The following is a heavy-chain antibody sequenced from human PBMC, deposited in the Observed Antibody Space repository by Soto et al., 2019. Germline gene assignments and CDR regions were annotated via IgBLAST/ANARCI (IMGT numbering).Heavy chain of an antibody. CDR1: GYTFTSYA. Sequence: QVQLVQSGAEVKKPGASVKVSCKASGYTFTSYAMHWVRQAPGQRLEWMGWINAGNGNTKYSQKFQGRVTITRDTSASTAYMELSSLRSEDTAVYYCARGLVRGVLYYYYYYMDVWGKGTTVTVSS. J-gene: IGHJ6*03. CDR2: INAGNGNT. V-gene: IGHV1-3*01. CDR3: ARGLVRGVLYYYYYYMDV. D-gene: IGHD3-10*01.